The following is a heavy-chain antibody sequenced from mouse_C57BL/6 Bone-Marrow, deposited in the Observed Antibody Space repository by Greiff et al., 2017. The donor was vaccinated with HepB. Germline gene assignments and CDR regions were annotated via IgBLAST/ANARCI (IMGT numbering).Heavy chain of an antibody. V-gene: IGHV1-80*01. CDR1: GYAFSSYW. D-gene: IGHD2-4*01. Sequence: QVTLKESGAELVKPGASVKISCKASGYAFSSYWMNWVKQRPGKGLEWIGQIYPGDGDTNYNGKFKGKATLTADKSSSTAYMQLSSLTSEDSAVYFCARGGLRRAWFAYWGQGTLVTVSA. J-gene: IGHJ3*01. CDR3: ARGGLRRAWFAY. CDR2: IYPGDGDT.